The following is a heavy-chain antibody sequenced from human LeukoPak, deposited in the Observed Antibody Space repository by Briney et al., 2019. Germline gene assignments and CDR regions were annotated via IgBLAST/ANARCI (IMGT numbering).Heavy chain of an antibody. CDR1: GASISSGDYY. D-gene: IGHD1/OR15-1a*01. CDR2: IYYTGTT. Sequence: PSETLSLTCVVSGASISSGDYYWSWIRQHPGKGLEWIGYIYYTGTTDYNPSLKSRVTISIDTSNNQFALRLRSVTAADTAVYYCARVQLEQLLLGWIDPWGQGTLVTVSS. V-gene: IGHV4-31*02. CDR3: ARVQLEQLLLGWIDP. J-gene: IGHJ5*02.